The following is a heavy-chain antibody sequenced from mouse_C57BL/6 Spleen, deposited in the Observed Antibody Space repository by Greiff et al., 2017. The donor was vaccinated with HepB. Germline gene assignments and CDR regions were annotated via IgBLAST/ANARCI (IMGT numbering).Heavy chain of an antibody. Sequence: EVKLVESGGGLVQPGGSMKLSCVASGFTFSNYWMNWVRQSPEKGLEWVAQIRLKSDNYATHYAESVKGRFTISRDDSKSSVYLQMNNLRAEDTGIYYCTGNDGYYERVWFAYWGQGTLVTVSA. D-gene: IGHD2-3*01. CDR3: TGNDGYYERVWFAY. J-gene: IGHJ3*01. CDR2: IRLKSDNYAT. CDR1: GFTFSNYW. V-gene: IGHV6-3*01.